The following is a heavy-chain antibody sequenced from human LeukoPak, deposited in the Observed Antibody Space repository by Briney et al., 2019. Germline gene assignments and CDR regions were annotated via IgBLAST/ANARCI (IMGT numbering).Heavy chain of an antibody. CDR3: VRDALGQSGAGVY. D-gene: IGHD3-10*01. J-gene: IGHJ4*02. CDR1: GFTFSAYT. V-gene: IGHV3-21*01. Sequence: PGGSLRLSCSASGFTFSAYTMNWVRQAPGRGLDWFSSVSLSGGSTFYGDSVKGRATISRDNAKNSLYVEMSSVRAEDTAVYFCVRDALGQSGAGVYWGQGTLVTVSS. CDR2: VSLSGGST.